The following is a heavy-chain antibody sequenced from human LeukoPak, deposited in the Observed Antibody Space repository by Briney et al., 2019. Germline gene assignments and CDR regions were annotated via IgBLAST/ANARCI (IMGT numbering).Heavy chain of an antibody. CDR2: IGFDGNNK. CDR3: ARGSYGAYNYCDY. J-gene: IGHJ4*02. D-gene: IGHD4/OR15-4a*01. V-gene: IGHV3-33*01. CDR1: GFTLSSYG. Sequence: PGGSLRLSCAAPGFTLSSYGMHWVRQAPARGLEWVAVIGFDGNNKFYADAVKGRSTISRDNSKNTLYLQMNSLRAEDTAVYYCARGSYGAYNYCDYWGQGTLVTVSP.